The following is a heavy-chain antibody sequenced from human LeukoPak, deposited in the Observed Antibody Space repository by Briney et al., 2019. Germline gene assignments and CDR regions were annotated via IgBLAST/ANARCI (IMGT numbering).Heavy chain of an antibody. CDR3: ARLSRGIFGVVIPMGSFDY. J-gene: IGHJ4*02. V-gene: IGHV1-69*13. CDR2: IIPIFGTA. CDR1: GGTFSSYA. D-gene: IGHD3-3*01. Sequence: SVKVSCKASGGTFSSYAISWVRQAPGQGLEWMGGIIPIFGTANYAQKFQGRVTITADESTSTAYMELSSLRSEDTAVYYCARLSRGIFGVVIPMGSFDYWGQGTLVTVSS.